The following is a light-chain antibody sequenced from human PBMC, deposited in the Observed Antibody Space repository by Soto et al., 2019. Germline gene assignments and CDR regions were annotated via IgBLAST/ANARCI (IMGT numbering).Light chain of an antibody. CDR3: SAYTSSTTVI. V-gene: IGLV2-14*01. CDR1: SSDVGRYNY. Sequence: QSALTQPASVSGSPGQSITISCTGTSSDVGRYNYVSWYQQHPGKAPKLMIYGVSNRPSGVSNRLSGSKSGNTASLTISGLQAEDESDYYCSAYTSSTTVIFGGGTKLTV. J-gene: IGLJ2*01. CDR2: GVS.